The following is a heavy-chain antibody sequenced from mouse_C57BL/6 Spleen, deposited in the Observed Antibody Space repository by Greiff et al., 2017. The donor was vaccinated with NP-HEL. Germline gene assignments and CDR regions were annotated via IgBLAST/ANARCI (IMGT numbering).Heavy chain of an antibody. CDR2: INPNNGGT. D-gene: IGHD4-1*01. CDR1: GYTFTDYY. Sequence: EVQLQQSGPELVKPGASVKISCKASGYTFTDYYMNWVKQSHGKSLEWIGDINPNNGGTSYNQKFKGKATLTVDKSSSTAYMELRSLTSEDSAVYYCARYGTPLDDWGQGTTLTVSS. J-gene: IGHJ2*01. V-gene: IGHV1-26*01. CDR3: ARYGTPLDD.